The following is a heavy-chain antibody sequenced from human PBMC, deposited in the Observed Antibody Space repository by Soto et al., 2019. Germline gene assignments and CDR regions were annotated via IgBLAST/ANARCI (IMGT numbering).Heavy chain of an antibody. D-gene: IGHD6-13*01. CDR2: ISWSGVYT. Sequence: PGGSLRLSCTGSGFTFDDYAMHWVRQGPGKGLDYIAGISWSGVYTFYADSVKGRSTISRDNSKNTLYLQMNSLRAEDTAVYYCAKVGKAAAATAKVFDYWGQGTLVTVSS. CDR3: AKVGKAAAATAKVFDY. CDR1: GFTFDDYA. J-gene: IGHJ4*02. V-gene: IGHV3-9*01.